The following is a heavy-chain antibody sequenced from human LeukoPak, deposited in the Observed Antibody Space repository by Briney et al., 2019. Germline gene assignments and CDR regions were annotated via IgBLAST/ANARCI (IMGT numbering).Heavy chain of an antibody. J-gene: IGHJ4*02. D-gene: IGHD6-13*01. Sequence: GASVKVSCKASGYTFTGYYMHWVRQAPGQGLEWMGRINPNSGGTNYAQKSQGRVTMTRDTSISTAYMELSRLRSDDTAVYYCARGSGIAAGTTTISFDYWGQGTLVTVSS. CDR3: ARGSGIAAGTTTISFDY. V-gene: IGHV1-2*06. CDR1: GYTFTGYY. CDR2: INPNSGGT.